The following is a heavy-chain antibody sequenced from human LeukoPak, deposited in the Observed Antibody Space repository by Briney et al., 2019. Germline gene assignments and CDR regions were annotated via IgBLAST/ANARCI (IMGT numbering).Heavy chain of an antibody. D-gene: IGHD6-6*01. CDR1: GFTFSSYG. CDR3: ARSIAAPGEDY. J-gene: IGHJ4*02. CDR2: ISSSSSYI. Sequence: GGSLRLSCAASGFTFSSYGMSWVRQAPGKGLEWVSSISSSSSYIYYADSVKGRFTISRDNAKNSLYLQMNSLRAEDTAVYYCARSIAAPGEDYWGQGTLVTVSS. V-gene: IGHV3-21*01.